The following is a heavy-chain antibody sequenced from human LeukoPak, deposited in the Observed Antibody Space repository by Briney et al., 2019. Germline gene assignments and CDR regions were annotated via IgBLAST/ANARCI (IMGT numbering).Heavy chain of an antibody. J-gene: IGHJ6*02. CDR2: ISWNSGSV. V-gene: IGHV3-9*01. CDR3: ARATYAKTFLHGMDV. Sequence: GGSLRLSCAASGVTFDDYAMNWVRQTPRKSWGWVSGISWNSGSVGFADSVKGRFTISRDNAKNSLYLQMNSLRAEDTALYYCARATYAKTFLHGMDVWGRGTTVTVSS. CDR1: GVTFDDYA. D-gene: IGHD3-3*02.